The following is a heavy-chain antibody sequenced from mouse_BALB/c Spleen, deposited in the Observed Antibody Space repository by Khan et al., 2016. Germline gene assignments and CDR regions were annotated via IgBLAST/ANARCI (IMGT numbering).Heavy chain of an antibody. V-gene: IGHV1-4*01. D-gene: IGHD2-12*01. CDR1: GYTFTSYT. CDR2: INPSSGYT. J-gene: IGHJ4*01. Sequence: QVRLQQSGAELARPGASVKMSCKASGYTFTSYTMHWVKQRPGQGLEWIGYINPSSGYTNYNQQLKDKATLTADKSSSTAYMQLSSLTSGDSAVYYCARYIYDYAMDYWGQGTSVTVSS. CDR3: ARYIYDYAMDY.